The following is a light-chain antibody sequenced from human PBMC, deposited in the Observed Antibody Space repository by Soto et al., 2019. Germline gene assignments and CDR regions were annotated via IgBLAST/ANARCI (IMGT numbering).Light chain of an antibody. Sequence: DIQMTQSPSTLSGSVGDRVTITCRASQTISSWLAWYQQKPGKAPKLLIYKASTLKSGVPSRFSGSGSGTEFTLTISSLQPEDVATYYCQKYNSAPPTFGGGTKVDIK. CDR1: QTISSW. J-gene: IGKJ4*01. V-gene: IGKV1-5*03. CDR2: KAS. CDR3: QKYNSAPPT.